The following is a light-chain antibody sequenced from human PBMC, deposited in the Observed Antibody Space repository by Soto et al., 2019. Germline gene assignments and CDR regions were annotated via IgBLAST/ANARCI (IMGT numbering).Light chain of an antibody. CDR3: QQSCSTPLT. CDR2: AAS. Sequence: DIQMTQSPSSLSASVGDRVTITCRASQSISSYLNWYQQKPGKAPKLLIYAASSLQSGVPSRFSGSGSWTDFTLTISSLQPEDFATYYCQQSCSTPLTFGGGNKVEIK. CDR1: QSISSY. J-gene: IGKJ4*01. V-gene: IGKV1-39*01.